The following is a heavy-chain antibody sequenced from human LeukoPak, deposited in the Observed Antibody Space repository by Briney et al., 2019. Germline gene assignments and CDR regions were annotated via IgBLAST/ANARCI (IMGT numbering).Heavy chain of an antibody. J-gene: IGHJ4*02. CDR1: GDSINNYY. CDR3: ARHPRGLRYFDN. V-gene: IGHV4-59*08. CDR2: IYYSGRDT. Sequence: SETLSLTCSVSGDSINNYYWSWIRQPPGKGLEWIAYIYYSGRDTNYSPSLKSRLTISVDASKQQFSLSLRSVTAADTAVYYCARHPRGLRYFDNWGQGTLVIVSS. D-gene: IGHD3-10*01.